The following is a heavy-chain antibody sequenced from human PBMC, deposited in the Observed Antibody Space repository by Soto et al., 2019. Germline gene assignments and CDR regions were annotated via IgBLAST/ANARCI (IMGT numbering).Heavy chain of an antibody. CDR1: GFTFSSYA. D-gene: IGHD1-20*01. Sequence: GGSLRLSCAASGFTFSSYAMSWVRQAPGKGLEWVSAISGSGGSTYYADSVKGRFTISRDNSKNTLYLQMNSVRAEDTAVYYCAKDFYNWNHGHFDYWGQGTLVTVSS. CDR2: ISGSGGST. J-gene: IGHJ4*02. CDR3: AKDFYNWNHGHFDY. V-gene: IGHV3-23*01.